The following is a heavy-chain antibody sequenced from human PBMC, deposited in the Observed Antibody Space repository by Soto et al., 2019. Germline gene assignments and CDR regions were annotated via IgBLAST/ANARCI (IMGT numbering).Heavy chain of an antibody. Sequence: QVQLVQSGAEVKKPVASVKVSCKASGYTFTGYYMHWVRQAPGQGLEWMGWINPNSGGTNYAQKFQGWVTMTRDTSISTAYMELSRLRSDDTAVYYCARWGQQLAIPPYYYYYGMDVWGQGTTVTVSS. V-gene: IGHV1-2*04. CDR3: ARWGQQLAIPPYYYYYGMDV. D-gene: IGHD6-13*01. CDR1: GYTFTGYY. J-gene: IGHJ6*02. CDR2: INPNSGGT.